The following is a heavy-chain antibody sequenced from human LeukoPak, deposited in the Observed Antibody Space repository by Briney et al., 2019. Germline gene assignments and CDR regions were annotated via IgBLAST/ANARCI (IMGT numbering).Heavy chain of an antibody. CDR3: AKDIDSAGYGAFEI. J-gene: IGHJ3*02. V-gene: IGHV3-9*01. D-gene: IGHD3-22*01. CDR2: ISWNSDNI. CDR1: RFTLDDFD. Sequence: QPGRSLRLSCAASRFTLDDFDMHWVRQATGKGLEWVSHISWNSDNITYADSVKGRFTISRDNAKNSLYLQISSLRAEDTAFYYCAKDIDSAGYGAFEIWGQGTVVTVSS.